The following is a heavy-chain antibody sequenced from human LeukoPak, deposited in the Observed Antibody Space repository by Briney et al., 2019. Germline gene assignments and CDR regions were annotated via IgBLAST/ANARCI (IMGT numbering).Heavy chain of an antibody. CDR2: ISGGGGST. D-gene: IGHD1-14*01. J-gene: IGHJ5*02. CDR1: AFTFSSYA. Sequence: GRSLRLSCAASAFTFSSYAMNWVRQAPGKGLEWVSGISGGGGSTYYADSVKGRFTISRDNSKNTLYLQMDSLRAEDTALYYCAKGSGINHYHWIDPWGQGTLVTVSS. V-gene: IGHV3-23*01. CDR3: AKGSGINHYHWIDP.